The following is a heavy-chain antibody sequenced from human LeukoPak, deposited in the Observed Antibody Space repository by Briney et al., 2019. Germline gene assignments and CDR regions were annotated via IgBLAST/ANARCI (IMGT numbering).Heavy chain of an antibody. V-gene: IGHV4-59*01. Sequence: KPSETLSLTCTVSGGSISSYYWSWIRQPPGKGLEWIGYIYYSGSTNYNPSLNSRVTISVDTSKNQFSLKLSSVTAADTAVYYCARGVPGGGHYFYMDVWGKGTTVTVSS. J-gene: IGHJ6*03. CDR1: GGSISSYY. CDR2: IYYSGST. D-gene: IGHD3-16*01. CDR3: ARGVPGGGHYFYMDV.